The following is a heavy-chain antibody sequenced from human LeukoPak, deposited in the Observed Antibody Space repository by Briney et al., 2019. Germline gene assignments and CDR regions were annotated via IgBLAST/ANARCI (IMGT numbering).Heavy chain of an antibody. CDR3: ARGRMTTVTTDLYYYYYMDD. V-gene: IGHV4-59*11. CDR2: IYYSGST. J-gene: IGHJ6*03. D-gene: IGHD4-17*01. CDR1: GVTISSHY. Sequence: SESLTLSCTASGVTISSHYRSWIRQPPGKGLEWVAFIYYSGSTYYNDSLKGRVTISVDTSKNKFSLKLSPVTAADTAVYYCARGRMTTVTTDLYYYYYMDDWGKGTTVTVSS.